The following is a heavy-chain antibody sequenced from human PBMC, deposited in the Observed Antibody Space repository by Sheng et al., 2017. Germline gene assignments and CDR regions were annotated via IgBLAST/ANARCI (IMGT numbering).Heavy chain of an antibody. V-gene: IGHV4-34*01. D-gene: IGHD2-15*01. CDR3: ARGTECSGGSCYGTGSDYFDY. J-gene: IGHJ4*02. CDR2: INHSGST. Sequence: QVQLQQWGAGLLKPSETLSLTCAVYGGSFSGYYWSWIRQPPGKGLEWIGEINHSGSTNYNPSLKSRVTISVDTSKNQFSLKLSSVTAADTAVYYCARGTECSGGSCYGTGSDYFDYWGQGTLVTV. CDR1: GGSFSGYY.